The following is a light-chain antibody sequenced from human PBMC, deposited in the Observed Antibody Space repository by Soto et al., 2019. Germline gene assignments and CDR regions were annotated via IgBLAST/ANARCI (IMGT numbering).Light chain of an antibody. V-gene: IGKV3-15*01. CDR3: QQYNNWPYT. CDR1: QSVGSN. Sequence: EIVLTHSPATQSVSPGERATLSCRASQSVGSNLAWYQQRPGQPPRLLIYDASTRATDIPARFSGGGSGTEFTLTISSLQSEDFAVYYCQQYNNWPYTFGQGTKLQIK. J-gene: IGKJ2*01. CDR2: DAS.